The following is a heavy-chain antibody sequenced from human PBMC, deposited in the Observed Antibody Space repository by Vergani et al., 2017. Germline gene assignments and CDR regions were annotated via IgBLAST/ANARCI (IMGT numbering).Heavy chain of an antibody. CDR2: ISWNSKSE. CDR3: AKDHGGYCTNGNCLFGS. J-gene: IGHJ4*02. V-gene: IGHV3-9*01. CDR1: GFTFSNYW. D-gene: IGHD2-8*01. Sequence: VQLVESGGGLVQPGGSLRLSCTASGFTFSNYWMQWVRQAPGKGLEWVSGISWNSKSEAYADSVKGRFAISRDNAKNSLYLQMNSLRPEDTAQYYCAKDHGGYCTNGNCLFGSWGQGTPVTVSS.